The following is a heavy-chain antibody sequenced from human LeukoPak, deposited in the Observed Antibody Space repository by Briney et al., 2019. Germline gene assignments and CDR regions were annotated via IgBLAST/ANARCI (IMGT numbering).Heavy chain of an antibody. CDR2: IYTSGST. V-gene: IGHV4-61*02. Sequence: SETLSLTCTVSGGSISSGSYYWSWIRQPAGKGLEWIGRIYTSGSTNYNPSLKSRVTISVDTSKNQFSLKLSSVTAADTAVYYCARDRPGGSSLDYWGQGTLVTVSS. CDR3: ARDRPGGSSLDY. CDR1: GGSISSGSYY. D-gene: IGHD6-13*01. J-gene: IGHJ4*02.